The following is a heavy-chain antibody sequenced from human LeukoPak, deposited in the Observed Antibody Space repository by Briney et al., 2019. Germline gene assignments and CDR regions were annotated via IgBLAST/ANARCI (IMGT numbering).Heavy chain of an antibody. CDR1: GYTFTGYH. D-gene: IGHD2-2*01. CDR2: INPNSGDT. CDR3: ARDYCSSTSCLFDY. J-gene: IGHJ4*02. V-gene: IGHV1-2*06. Sequence: ASVKVSCKASGYTFTGYHMHWVRQAPGQGLEWMGRINPNSGDTNYAQKFQGRVTMTRDTSISTAYMELSRLRSDDTTVYYCARDYCSSTSCLFDYWRQGTLVTVCS.